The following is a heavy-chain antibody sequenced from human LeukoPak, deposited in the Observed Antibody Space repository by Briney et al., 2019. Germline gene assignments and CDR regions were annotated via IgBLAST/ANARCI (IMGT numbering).Heavy chain of an antibody. V-gene: IGHV1-18*01. J-gene: IGHJ4*02. CDR2: ISAYNGNT. CDR1: GYTFTSYG. Sequence: ASVKVSCKASGYTFTSYGISWVRQAPGQGLEWMGWISAYNGNTNYAQKLQGRVTMTTDTSTSTAYMELRSPRSDDTAVYYCARDPPPINLGYGRIFDYWGQGTLVTVSS. D-gene: IGHD4-17*01. CDR3: ARDPPPINLGYGRIFDY.